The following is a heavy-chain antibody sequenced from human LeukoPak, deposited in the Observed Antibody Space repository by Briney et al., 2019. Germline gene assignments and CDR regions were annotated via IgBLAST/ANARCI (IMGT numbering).Heavy chain of an antibody. CDR1: GGSISSSSYY. Sequence: SETLSLTCTVSGGSISSSSYYWGWIRQPPGKGLEWIGSIYYSGSTYYNPSLKSRVTISVDTSKNQFSLKLSSVTAADTAVYYCARVLYYYDSSGYHKNYYFDYWGQGTLVTVSS. D-gene: IGHD3-22*01. V-gene: IGHV4-39*07. CDR2: IYYSGST. J-gene: IGHJ4*02. CDR3: ARVLYYYDSSGYHKNYYFDY.